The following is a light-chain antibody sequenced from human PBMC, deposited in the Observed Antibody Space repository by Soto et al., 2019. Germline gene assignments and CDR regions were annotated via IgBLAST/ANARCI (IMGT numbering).Light chain of an antibody. V-gene: IGKV3-20*01. CDR2: ADS. Sequence: EIVLTQSTATLSLSPGERATLSCRASQSVSTYLAWYQQRPGQAPRLLIYADSNRATGIPARFSGSGSGTDFTLTISRLEPEDFAVYYCQQYGSSPRTFGQGTKVDNK. J-gene: IGKJ1*01. CDR3: QQYGSSPRT. CDR1: QSVSTY.